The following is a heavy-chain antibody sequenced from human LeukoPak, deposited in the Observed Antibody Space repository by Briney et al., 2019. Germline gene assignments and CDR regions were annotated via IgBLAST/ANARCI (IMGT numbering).Heavy chain of an antibody. D-gene: IGHD3-10*01. J-gene: IGHJ3*02. CDR1: GFTFSSYA. CDR2: ISGSGGST. CDR3: ARALLWFGELSLGLYAFDI. Sequence: GGSLRLSCAASGFTFSSYAMSWVRQAPGKGLEWVSAISGSGGSTYYADSVKGRFTISRDNAKNSLYLQMNSLRAEDTAVYYCARALLWFGELSLGLYAFDIWGQGTMVTVSS. V-gene: IGHV3-23*01.